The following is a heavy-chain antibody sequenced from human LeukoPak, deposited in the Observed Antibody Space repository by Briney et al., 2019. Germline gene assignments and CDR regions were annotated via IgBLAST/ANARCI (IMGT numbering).Heavy chain of an antibody. CDR1: GFTFSSYA. D-gene: IGHD1-26*01. V-gene: IGHV3-30-3*01. CDR2: ISYDGSNK. CDR3: APSTYSGSPPFDY. J-gene: IGHJ4*02. Sequence: GGSLRLSCAASGFTFSSYAMHWVRQAPGKGLEWVAVISYDGSNKYYADSVKGRFTISRDNAKNSLYLQMNSLRAEDTAVYYCAPSTYSGSPPFDYWGQGTLVTVSS.